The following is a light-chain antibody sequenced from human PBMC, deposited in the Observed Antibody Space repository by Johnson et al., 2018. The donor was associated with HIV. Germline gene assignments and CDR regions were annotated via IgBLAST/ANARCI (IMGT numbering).Light chain of an antibody. CDR3: GTWNNSLSANYV. CDR1: SSNIGDSY. Sequence: HSVLTQPPSVSAAPGHNVTISCSGSSSNIGDSYISWYQQLPGAAPKLLIYENNKRPSGIPDRFSGSKSGTSATLGITGLQTGDEADYYCGTWNNSLSANYVFRTGTKVTVL. V-gene: IGLV1-51*02. CDR2: ENN. J-gene: IGLJ1*01.